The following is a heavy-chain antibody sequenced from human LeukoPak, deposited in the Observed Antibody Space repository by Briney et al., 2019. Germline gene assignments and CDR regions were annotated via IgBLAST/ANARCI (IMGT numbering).Heavy chain of an antibody. J-gene: IGHJ4*02. CDR1: GGSISSSSYY. D-gene: IGHD3-22*01. V-gene: IGHV4-39*01. CDR3: ARLDMIVVVTFDY. CDR2: IYYSGST. Sequence: SETLSLTCTVSGGSISSSSYYWGWIRQPPGKGLEWIGSIYYSGSTYYNPSLKSRATISVDTSKNQFSLKLSSVTAADTAVYYCARLDMIVVVTFDYWGQGTLVTVSS.